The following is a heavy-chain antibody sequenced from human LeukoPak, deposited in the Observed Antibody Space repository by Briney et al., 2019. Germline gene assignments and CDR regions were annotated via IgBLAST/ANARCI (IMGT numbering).Heavy chain of an antibody. Sequence: NSSETLSLTCTVSGGSISGSSYYWGWIRQPPGKGLEWIGRIYYSGSTYYNPSLKSRVTISGDTSKNQLSLKLSSVTAADTAVYYCARRAAWAGDYVRGAFDIWGQGTIVTVSS. D-gene: IGHD4-17*01. CDR2: IYYSGST. J-gene: IGHJ3*02. V-gene: IGHV4-39*01. CDR1: GGSISGSSYY. CDR3: ARRAAWAGDYVRGAFDI.